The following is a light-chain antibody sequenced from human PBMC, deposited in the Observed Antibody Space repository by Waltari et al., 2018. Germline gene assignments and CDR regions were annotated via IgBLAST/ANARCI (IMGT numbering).Light chain of an antibody. Sequence: EIVLPQSPGTLSLSPGARAPLSCRTSQSVSSHYLAWYQQRPGPAPRLLIYGASSRAIGIPDRFSGSGSGTDFTLTISRLEPEDFAVYYCQQYGTSPRTFGQGTKVEIK. CDR2: GAS. CDR1: QSVSSHY. V-gene: IGKV3-20*01. CDR3: QQYGTSPRT. J-gene: IGKJ1*01.